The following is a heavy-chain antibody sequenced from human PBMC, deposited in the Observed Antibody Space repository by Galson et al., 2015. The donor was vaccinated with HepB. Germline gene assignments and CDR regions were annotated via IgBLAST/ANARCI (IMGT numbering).Heavy chain of an antibody. J-gene: IGHJ4*02. D-gene: IGHD6-13*01. Sequence: SVKVSCKASGGTFSSYAINWVRQAPGQGLEWMGRIIPIFDRPTYGQRFRGRVTITADRSASTAYMDLSGPRFEDPAMYFCAGGSGPSSRWWDWGQGTLVTVSS. CDR1: GGTFSSYA. V-gene: IGHV1-69*04. CDR3: AGGSGPSSRWWD. CDR2: IIPIFDRP.